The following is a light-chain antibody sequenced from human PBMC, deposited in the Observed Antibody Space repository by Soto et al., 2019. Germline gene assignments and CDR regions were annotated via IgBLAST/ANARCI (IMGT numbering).Light chain of an antibody. J-gene: IGKJ5*01. CDR1: QNVSSN. Sequence: EVVMTQSPATLSVSPGEGATLSCRASQNVSSNLAWYQQKLGQGPRLLIYGASTRATGVPARFSGSGSGTEFTLTISSLQSEDFALYYCQQYDNWPPITFGQGTRVEMK. CDR3: QQYDNWPPIT. CDR2: GAS. V-gene: IGKV3-15*01.